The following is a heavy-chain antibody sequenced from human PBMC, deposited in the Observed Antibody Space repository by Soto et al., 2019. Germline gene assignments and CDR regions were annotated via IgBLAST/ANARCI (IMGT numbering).Heavy chain of an antibody. CDR3: TRDRVAVGGTEVVDY. J-gene: IGHJ4*02. CDR2: ISGSSSYI. CDR1: GFNFDTYS. Sequence: GGSLRLSCAASGFNFDTYSMNWVRQAPGKGLEWVSSISGSSSYIYYADSVKGRFTISRDYIRNSLSLQMNSLRAEDTAVYYCTRDRVAVGGTEVVDYWGQGTLVTVSS. V-gene: IGHV3-21*01. D-gene: IGHD6-19*01.